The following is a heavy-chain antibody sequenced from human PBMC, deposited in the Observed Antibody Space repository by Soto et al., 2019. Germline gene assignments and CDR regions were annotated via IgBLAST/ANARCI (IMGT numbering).Heavy chain of an antibody. Sequence: QVQLQQWGAGLLKPSETLSLTCAVYGGSFSGYYWSWIRQPPGKGLEWIGEINHSGSTNYNPSLKSRVTISVDTSNQCSLKLSSVTAADTAVYYCARPTRQWLGLRYYYGMDVWGQGTTVTVSS. J-gene: IGHJ6*02. D-gene: IGHD6-19*01. CDR2: INHSGST. V-gene: IGHV4-34*01. CDR3: ARPTRQWLGLRYYYGMDV. CDR1: GGSFSGYY.